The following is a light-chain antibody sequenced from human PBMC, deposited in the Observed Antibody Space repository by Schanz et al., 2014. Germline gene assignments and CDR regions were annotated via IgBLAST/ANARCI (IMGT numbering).Light chain of an antibody. V-gene: IGKV1-39*01. J-gene: IGKJ3*01. CDR1: QSIRIY. Sequence: DIQMTQSPSSLSASVGDRVTITCRASQSIRIYLNWYQQKPGKAPKLLIYAASTLQSGVPSRFSGSGSGTDFTLTISCLQSEDFATYYCQQYYSYPLTFGPGTKVDIK. CDR3: QQYYSYPLT. CDR2: AAS.